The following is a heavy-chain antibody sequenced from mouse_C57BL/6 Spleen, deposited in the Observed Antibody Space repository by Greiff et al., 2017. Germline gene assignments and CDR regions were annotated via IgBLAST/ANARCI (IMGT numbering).Heavy chain of an antibody. J-gene: IGHJ3*01. V-gene: IGHV14-3*01. Sequence: EVKLVESVAELVRPGASVKLSCTASGFNIKNTYMHWVKQRPEQGLEWIGRIDPANGNTKYAPKFQGKATITADTSSNTAYLQLSSLTSEDTAIYYCGAGNYYGSSYGFAYWGQGTLVTVSA. CDR2: IDPANGNT. CDR3: GAGNYYGSSYGFAY. CDR1: GFNIKNTY. D-gene: IGHD1-1*01.